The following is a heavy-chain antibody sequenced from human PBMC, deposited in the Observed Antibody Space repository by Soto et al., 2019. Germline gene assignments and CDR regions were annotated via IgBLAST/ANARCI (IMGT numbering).Heavy chain of an antibody. CDR2: INPTTGGT. J-gene: IGHJ5*02. CDR3: ARGDGSSIGCSHYCGT. CDR1: GYTFTDNY. D-gene: IGHD2-2*01. V-gene: IGHV1-2*02. Sequence: ASVKVSCKASGYTFTDNYMHWLRQAPGQGLEWMALINPTTGGTNYAQKFQGRVTMTWDTSRSTAYMELTRLRSDDMAIYYCARGDGSSIGCSHYCGTWGQGTLV.